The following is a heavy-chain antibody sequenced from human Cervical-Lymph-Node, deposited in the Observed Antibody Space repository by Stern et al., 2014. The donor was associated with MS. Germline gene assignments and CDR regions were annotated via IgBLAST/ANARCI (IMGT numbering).Heavy chain of an antibody. CDR1: GYTFTTYG. CDR2: ISADSGHT. D-gene: IGHD2-8*01. J-gene: IGHJ4*02. Sequence: VQLVESGTEVKKPGASVLVSCKASGYTFTTYGITWVRQAPGQGLEWMGWISADSGHTKYAQKFQDRVTMTRDTTTGTAYMEVRSLRSEDTAVYYCARDKMHAFDYWGQGTQVTVPS. CDR3: ARDKMHAFDY. V-gene: IGHV1-18*01.